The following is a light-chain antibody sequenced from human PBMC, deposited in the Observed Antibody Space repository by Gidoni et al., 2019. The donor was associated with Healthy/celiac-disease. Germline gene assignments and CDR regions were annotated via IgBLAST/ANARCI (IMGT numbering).Light chain of an antibody. CDR3: QSYDSSLSGPHVV. V-gene: IGLV1-40*01. Sequence: QSVLTPPPSVSGAPGPTLTVSRTGSSSHIGAGYDVHWYQQLPGTAPKLLLYGNSNRPSGVPDRFSGSKSGTSASLAITGLQAEDEADYYGQSYDSSLSGPHVVFGGGTKLTGL. CDR2: GNS. CDR1: SSHIGAGYD. J-gene: IGLJ2*01.